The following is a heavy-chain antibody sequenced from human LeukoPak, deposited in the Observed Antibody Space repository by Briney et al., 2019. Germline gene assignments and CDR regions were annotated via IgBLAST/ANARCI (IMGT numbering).Heavy chain of an antibody. Sequence: GGSLRLSCAASGFTFSDYYMSWIRQAPGKGLEWVSYISSSGTTIYYADSVKGRFTISRDNAKNSLYLQMNSLRVEDTAVYYCARHVVAVGFDYWGQGTLVTVSS. D-gene: IGHD3-22*01. CDR1: GFTFSDYY. V-gene: IGHV3-11*04. CDR2: ISSSGTTI. J-gene: IGHJ4*02. CDR3: ARHVVAVGFDY.